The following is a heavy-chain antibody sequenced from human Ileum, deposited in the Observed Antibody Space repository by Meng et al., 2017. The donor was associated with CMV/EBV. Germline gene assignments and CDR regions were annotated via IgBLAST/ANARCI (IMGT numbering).Heavy chain of an antibody. J-gene: IGHJ4*02. CDR3: ARRDYYHTSAYLDY. CDR1: GYTFTNYY. CDR2: IDPSGGST. Sequence: SGYTFTNYYIHWVRQAPGQGLEWMGIIDPSGGSTSYAQTLQGRVTMTRDTSTSTVYMELNSLRSEDTAVYYCARRDYYHTSAYLDYWGQGTLVTVSS. D-gene: IGHD3-22*01. V-gene: IGHV1-46*01.